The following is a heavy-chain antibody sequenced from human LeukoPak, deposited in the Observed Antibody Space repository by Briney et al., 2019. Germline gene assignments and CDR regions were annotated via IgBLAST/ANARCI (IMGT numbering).Heavy chain of an antibody. D-gene: IGHD5-12*01. Sequence: PGGSLRLSCAASGFTFSSYWMNWVRQAPGKGLEWVANIKQDGSEKYYVDSVKGRFTISRDNAKNSLYLQMNSLRAEDTAVYYCARDSEGGYDYDPFFDYWGQGTLVTVSS. CDR3: ARDSEGGYDYDPFFDY. V-gene: IGHV3-7*01. J-gene: IGHJ4*02. CDR1: GFTFSSYW. CDR2: IKQDGSEK.